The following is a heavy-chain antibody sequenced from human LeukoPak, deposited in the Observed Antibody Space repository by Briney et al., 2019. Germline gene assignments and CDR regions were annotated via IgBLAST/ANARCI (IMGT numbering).Heavy chain of an antibody. CDR2: MNPNSGNT. Sequence: ASVKVSCKASGYTFTSYDINWVRQATGQGLEWMGWMNPNSGNTGYAQKFQGRVTMTRNTSISTAYMELSSLRSEDTAVYYCARGPQWELVKNFDYWGQGTLVTVSS. J-gene: IGHJ4*02. V-gene: IGHV1-8*01. CDR3: ARGPQWELVKNFDY. D-gene: IGHD1-26*01. CDR1: GYTFTSYD.